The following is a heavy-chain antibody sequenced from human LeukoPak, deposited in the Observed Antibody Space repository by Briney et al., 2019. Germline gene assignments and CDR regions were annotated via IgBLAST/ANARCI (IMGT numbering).Heavy chain of an antibody. V-gene: IGHV1-69*02. CDR1: GCTFSSYT. CDR3: ARPMGIVGAAAIYDAFDI. Sequence: SVKVSCKASGCTFSSYTISWVRQAPGQGLEWMGRIIPILGIANYAQKFQGRVTITADKSTSTAYMELSSLRSEDTAVYYCARPMGIVGAAAIYDAFDIWGQGTMVTVSS. CDR2: IIPILGIA. D-gene: IGHD1-26*01. J-gene: IGHJ3*02.